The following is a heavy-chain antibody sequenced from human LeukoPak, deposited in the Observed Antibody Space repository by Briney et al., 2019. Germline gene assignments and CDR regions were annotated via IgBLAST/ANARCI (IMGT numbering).Heavy chain of an antibody. CDR3: AIAVVVAATYQKYYFDY. Sequence: SETLSLTCSVSGGSISSSSHYWGWTRQPPGKGLEWIGSIYYSGSTYYNPSLKSRVTISVDTSKNQFSLKLSSVTAADTAVYYCAIAVVVAATYQKYYFDYWGQGTLVTVSS. J-gene: IGHJ4*02. D-gene: IGHD2-15*01. CDR1: GGSISSSSHY. V-gene: IGHV4-39*01. CDR2: IYYSGST.